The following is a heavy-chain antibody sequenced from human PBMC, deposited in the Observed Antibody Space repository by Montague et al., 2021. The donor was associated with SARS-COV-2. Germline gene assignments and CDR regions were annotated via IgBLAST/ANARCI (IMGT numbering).Heavy chain of an antibody. J-gene: IGHJ4*02. CDR1: GVSITSTNW. CDR3: AGKVLTVPADY. V-gene: IGHV4-4*02. Sequence: SETLSLTCAVSGVSITSTNWWSLVRQPPGKGLEWIGEISYGGIATYNPSLNSRATISMDRSRNLFSLKLSSVTAADTAIYYCAGKVLTVPADYWGQGTLVTVS. D-gene: IGHD4-11*01. CDR2: ISYGGIA.